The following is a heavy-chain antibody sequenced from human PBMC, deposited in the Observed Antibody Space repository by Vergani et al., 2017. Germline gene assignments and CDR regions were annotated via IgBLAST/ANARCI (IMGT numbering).Heavy chain of an antibody. D-gene: IGHD2-21*01. Sequence: EVMLVQSGAEVNKPGESLKISCKYSESSFTSNQIAWVRQMSGKGLQWMGNITPFDSKIAYSPSFQGQGIMSIDKSITTAYLQWRSLEASDTAIYYCTRHVPCGDGACLRFAHWGQGTRVTVSS. V-gene: IGHV5-51*01. CDR1: ESSFTSNQ. J-gene: IGHJ4*02. CDR3: TRHVPCGDGACLRFAH. CDR2: ITPFDSKI.